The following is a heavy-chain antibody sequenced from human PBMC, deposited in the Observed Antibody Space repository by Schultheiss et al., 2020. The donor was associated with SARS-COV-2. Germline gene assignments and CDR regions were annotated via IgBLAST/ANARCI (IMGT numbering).Heavy chain of an antibody. D-gene: IGHD3-3*01. V-gene: IGHV4-39*01. CDR2: IYYSGST. Sequence: SETLSLTCAVSGGSISSSNWWSWVRQPPGKGLEWIGSIYYSGSTYYNPSLKSRVTISVDTSKNQFSLKLSSVTAADTAVYYCARHVVQGYDFWSGYFDPEQNWFDPWGQGTLVTVSS. J-gene: IGHJ5*02. CDR1: GGSISSSNW. CDR3: ARHVVQGYDFWSGYFDPEQNWFDP.